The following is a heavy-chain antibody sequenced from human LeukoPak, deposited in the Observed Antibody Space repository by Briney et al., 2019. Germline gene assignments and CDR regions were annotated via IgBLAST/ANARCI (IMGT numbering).Heavy chain of an antibody. D-gene: IGHD6-13*01. J-gene: IGHJ4*02. Sequence: GRSLRLSCAASGFTFSSYAMHWVRQAPGKGLEWVAVISYDGSNKYYADSVKGRFTISRDNSKNTLYLQMNSLRAEDTAVYYCARVQVGGKGSSRLTSPLDYWGQGTLVTVSS. CDR1: GFTFSSYA. CDR2: ISYDGSNK. V-gene: IGHV3-30-3*01. CDR3: ARVQVGGKGSSRLTSPLDY.